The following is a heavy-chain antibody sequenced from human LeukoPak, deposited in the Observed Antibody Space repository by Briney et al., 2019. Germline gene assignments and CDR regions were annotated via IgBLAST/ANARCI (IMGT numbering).Heavy chain of an antibody. Sequence: PSQTLSLTCTVSGGSISSGDYYWRWVRQPPGKGGEGIGYINYSGSTFHYNPSLKSRVTISVDTYKNQFSLRLNSVTVADSAVYYCASTNCSSARCYGANWFDPWGQGTLVTVSS. CDR1: GGSISSGDYY. CDR3: ASTNCSSARCYGANWFDP. V-gene: IGHV4-30-4*08. J-gene: IGHJ5*02. D-gene: IGHD2-2*01. CDR2: INYSGST.